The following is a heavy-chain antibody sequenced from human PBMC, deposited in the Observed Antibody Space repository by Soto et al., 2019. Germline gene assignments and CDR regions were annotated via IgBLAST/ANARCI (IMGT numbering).Heavy chain of an antibody. D-gene: IGHD3-9*01. CDR1: GGSISSYY. J-gene: IGHJ6*02. V-gene: IGHV4-59*01. CDR3: AKDLSGYYDILTGPESNYYYYGMDV. Sequence: SETLSLTCTVSGGSISSYYWSWIRQPPGKGLEWIGYIYYSGSTNYNPSLKSRVTISVDTSKNQFSLKLSSVTAADTAVYYCAKDLSGYYDILTGPESNYYYYGMDVWGQGTTVTVSS. CDR2: IYYSGST.